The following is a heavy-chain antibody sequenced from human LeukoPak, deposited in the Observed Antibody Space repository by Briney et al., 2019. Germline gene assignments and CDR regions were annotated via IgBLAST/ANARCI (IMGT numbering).Heavy chain of an antibody. CDR2: IKQDGSEK. CDR1: GFTFSSYW. Sequence: GGSLRLSCAASGFTFSSYWMSWVRQAPGKGLEWVANIKQDGSEKYYVDSVKGRFTISRDNAKNSLYLQMNSLRAEDTAVYYCARGPLYYYDSSGSYNDAFDIWGQGTMVTVSS. V-gene: IGHV3-7*01. CDR3: ARGPLYYYDSSGSYNDAFDI. J-gene: IGHJ3*02. D-gene: IGHD3-22*01.